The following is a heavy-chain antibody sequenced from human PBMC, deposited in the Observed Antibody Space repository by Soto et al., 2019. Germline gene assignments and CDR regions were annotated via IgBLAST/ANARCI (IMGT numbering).Heavy chain of an antibody. V-gene: IGHV4-31*01. CDR3: ARYMVRGVKNAFDI. J-gene: IGHJ3*02. D-gene: IGHD3-10*01. CDR1: GGSISSGGYY. Sequence: SETLSLTCTVSGGSISSGGYYWSWIRQHPGKGLEWIGYIYYSGSTYYNPSLKSQVTISVDTSKNQFSLKLSSVTAADTAVYYCARYMVRGVKNAFDIWGQGTMVTVS. CDR2: IYYSGST.